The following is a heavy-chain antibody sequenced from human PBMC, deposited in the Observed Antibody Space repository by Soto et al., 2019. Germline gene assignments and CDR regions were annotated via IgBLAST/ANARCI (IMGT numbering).Heavy chain of an antibody. CDR2: INAGNGNT. CDR3: ARTPNYYDMDV. CDR1: GYTFSSYA. D-gene: IGHD3-10*01. Sequence: QVQFVQSGAEVKKPGASVKVSCKASGYTFSSYAMHWVRQAPGQRLEWMGWINAGNGNTKYSQKFQGRVTITRDTSASRAYMELSSLRSEDTAVYYCARTPNYYDMDVWGQGTTVTVSS. V-gene: IGHV1-3*01. J-gene: IGHJ6*02.